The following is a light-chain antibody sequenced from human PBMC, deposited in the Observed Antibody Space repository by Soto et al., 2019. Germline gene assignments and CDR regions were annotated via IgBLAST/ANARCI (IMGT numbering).Light chain of an antibody. Sequence: IPMTPYPSSLSASLGDSVTIACEARQDISNYLHWYQQKPGKAPKLLIYDAANLETGVPSRFSGSGCGTEFTFTISSRQPEDIATYHCQQYDKYPLAINFGQGTRLEIK. CDR1: QDISNY. V-gene: IGKV1-33*01. J-gene: IGKJ5*01. CDR3: QQYDKYPLAIN. CDR2: DAA.